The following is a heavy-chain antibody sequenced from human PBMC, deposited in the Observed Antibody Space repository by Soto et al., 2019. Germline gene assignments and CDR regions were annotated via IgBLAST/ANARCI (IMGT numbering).Heavy chain of an antibody. Sequence: GASVKVSCKASGYTFTSYDINWVRQATGQGLEWMGWTNPNSGNTGYAQKFQGRVTMTRNTSISTAYMELSSLRSEDTAVYYCARDLIDPYCSSTSCSLHYYYYMDVWGKGTTVTVSS. CDR2: TNPNSGNT. V-gene: IGHV1-8*01. D-gene: IGHD2-2*01. CDR1: GYTFTSYD. J-gene: IGHJ6*03. CDR3: ARDLIDPYCSSTSCSLHYYYYMDV.